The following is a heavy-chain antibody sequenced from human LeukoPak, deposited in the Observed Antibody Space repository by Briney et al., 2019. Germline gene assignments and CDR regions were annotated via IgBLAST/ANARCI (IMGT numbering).Heavy chain of an antibody. CDR1: GYTFTGYY. Sequence: ASVKVSCKASGYTFTGYYMHWVRQAPGQGLEWMGWMSAYNGNTNYAQKLQGRVTMTTDTSTSTAYMELRSLRSDDTAVYYCARDQGDYYYDSSGYSAGELFDYWGQGTLVTVSS. D-gene: IGHD3-22*01. J-gene: IGHJ4*02. CDR3: ARDQGDYYYDSSGYSAGELFDY. CDR2: MSAYNGNT. V-gene: IGHV1-18*04.